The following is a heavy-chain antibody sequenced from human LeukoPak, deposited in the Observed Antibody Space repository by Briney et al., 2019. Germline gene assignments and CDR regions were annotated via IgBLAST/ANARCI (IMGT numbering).Heavy chain of an antibody. D-gene: IGHD4-17*01. Sequence: SVKVSCKASGGTFSSYAISWVRQAPGQGLEWMGGIIPIFGTANYAQKFQGRVTITADESTSTAYMELSSLRSEDTAVYYCARDYGDLGGYFDYWGQGTLVTVSS. CDR3: ARDYGDLGGYFDY. J-gene: IGHJ4*02. CDR2: IIPIFGTA. CDR1: GGTFSSYA. V-gene: IGHV1-69*13.